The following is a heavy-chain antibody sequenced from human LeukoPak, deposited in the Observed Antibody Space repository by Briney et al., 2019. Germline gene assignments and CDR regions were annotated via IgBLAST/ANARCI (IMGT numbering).Heavy chain of an antibody. D-gene: IGHD3-10*02. Sequence: PGGSLRLSCAASGFTLSSNWMSWVRQAPGKGLEWVANIKQDGSEKYYVDSVKGRFTISRDNAKNSLYLQMNSLRAEDTAVYYCAELGITMIGGVWGKGTTVTISS. J-gene: IGHJ6*04. CDR2: IKQDGSEK. CDR1: GFTLSSNW. CDR3: AELGITMIGGV. V-gene: IGHV3-7*01.